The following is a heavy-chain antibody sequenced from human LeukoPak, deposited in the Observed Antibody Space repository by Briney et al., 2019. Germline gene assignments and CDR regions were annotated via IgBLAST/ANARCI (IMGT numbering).Heavy chain of an antibody. Sequence: PGGSLRLSCAASGFTVSSNHMSWVRQAPGKGLEWVSVIYSGGSTYYADSVKGRFTISRDNSKNTLCLQMNSLRAEDTAVYYCARRGGGGGPWYFDLWGRGTLVTVSS. D-gene: IGHD3-10*01. CDR3: ARRGGGGGPWYFDL. CDR2: IYSGGST. J-gene: IGHJ2*01. CDR1: GFTVSSNH. V-gene: IGHV3-53*01.